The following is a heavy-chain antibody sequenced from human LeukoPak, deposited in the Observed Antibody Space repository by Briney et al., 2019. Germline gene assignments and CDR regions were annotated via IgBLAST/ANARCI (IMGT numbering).Heavy chain of an antibody. CDR1: GFTFSGYS. CDR3: AREATGYYDSSGYLFDY. D-gene: IGHD3-22*01. J-gene: IGHJ4*02. Sequence: GGSLRLFCAASGFTFSGYSINWVRQAPGKGLEWVSYISTSSSTIYYSDSVKGRFTISRDNVRNSLYLQMNSLRAEDTAVYYCAREATGYYDSSGYLFDYWGQGTLVTVSS. V-gene: IGHV3-48*04. CDR2: ISTSSSTI.